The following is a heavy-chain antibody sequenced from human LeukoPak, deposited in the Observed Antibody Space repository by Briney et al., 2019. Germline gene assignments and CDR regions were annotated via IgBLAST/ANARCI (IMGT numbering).Heavy chain of an antibody. J-gene: IGHJ6*02. Sequence: SETLSLTCTVSGGSISSYYWSWIRQPPGKGLVWIGYIYYSGSTNYNPSLKSRVTISVDTSKNQFSLKLSSVTAADTAVYYCARGTGSYNDYYYGMDVWGQGTTVTVSS. V-gene: IGHV4-59*01. CDR2: IYYSGST. D-gene: IGHD1-26*01. CDR1: GGSISSYY. CDR3: ARGTGSYNDYYYGMDV.